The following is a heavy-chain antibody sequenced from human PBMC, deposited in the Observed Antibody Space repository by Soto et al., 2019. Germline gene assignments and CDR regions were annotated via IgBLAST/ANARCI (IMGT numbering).Heavy chain of an antibody. V-gene: IGHV6-1*01. CDR3: ARDRDGYGDYGNWFDP. J-gene: IGHJ5*02. CDR2: TYYMSKWYN. D-gene: IGHD4-17*01. Sequence: SQTLSLTCDISGDVVSSNSAAWNWIRQSPSRGLEWLGRTYYMSKWYNDFAESVKSRIAINPYTSKNQFSLQLNSVTPADTAVYYCARDRDGYGDYGNWFDPWGQGTLVTVSS. CDR1: GDVVSSNSAA.